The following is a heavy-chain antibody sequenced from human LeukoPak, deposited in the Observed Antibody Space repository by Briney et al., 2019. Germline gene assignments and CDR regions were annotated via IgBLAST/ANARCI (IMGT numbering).Heavy chain of an antibody. V-gene: IGHV4-61*08. Sequence: SETLSLTCTVSGGSISSGGYYWSWIRQPPGTGLEWIGYIYYSGSTNYNPSLKSRVTISVDTSKNQFSLKLSPATAADTAVYYCASSIYDFWSGYYRYWGQGTLVTVSS. CDR2: IYYSGST. J-gene: IGHJ4*02. CDR3: ASSIYDFWSGYYRY. D-gene: IGHD3-3*01. CDR1: GGSISSGGYY.